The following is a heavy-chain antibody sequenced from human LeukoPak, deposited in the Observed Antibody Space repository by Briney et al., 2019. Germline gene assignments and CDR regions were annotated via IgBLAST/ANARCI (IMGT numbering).Heavy chain of an antibody. Sequence: SETLSLTCTVSGVSISSSSYYWGWIRQPPGKGLEWIGSINYSGSTYYNPSLKSRVTISVDTSKNQFSLKLSSVTAADTAVYYCARDDSSGWPFDYWGQGTLVTVSS. D-gene: IGHD6-19*01. CDR2: INYSGST. V-gene: IGHV4-39*07. J-gene: IGHJ4*02. CDR3: ARDDSSGWPFDY. CDR1: GVSISSSSYY.